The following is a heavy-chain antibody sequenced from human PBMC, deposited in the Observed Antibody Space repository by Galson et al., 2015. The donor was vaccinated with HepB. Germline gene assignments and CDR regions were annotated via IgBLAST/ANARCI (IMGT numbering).Heavy chain of an antibody. CDR1: GFTFSSYG. D-gene: IGHD1-26*01. Sequence: SLRLSCAASGFTFSSYGMHWVRQAPGKGLEWVAVIWYDGSNKYYADSVKGRFTISRDNSKNTLYLQMNSLRAEDTAVYYCARDRRVLVGALDYWGQGTLVTVSS. CDR3: ARDRRVLVGALDY. CDR2: IWYDGSNK. V-gene: IGHV3-33*08. J-gene: IGHJ4*02.